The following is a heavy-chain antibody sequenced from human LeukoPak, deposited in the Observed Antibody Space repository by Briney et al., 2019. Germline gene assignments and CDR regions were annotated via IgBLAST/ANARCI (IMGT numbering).Heavy chain of an antibody. Sequence: GESLKISCQGSGFSFSNYWIGWVRQMPGKGLEWMGIINPGDSDTRYSPSFRGQVTISADTSISTAYLQWSSLKASDTAMYYCARRNYDSGRVKVDYWGQGTQVTASS. CDR3: ARRNYDSGRVKVDY. D-gene: IGHD3-22*01. V-gene: IGHV5-51*01. CDR1: GFSFSNYW. CDR2: INPGDSDT. J-gene: IGHJ4*02.